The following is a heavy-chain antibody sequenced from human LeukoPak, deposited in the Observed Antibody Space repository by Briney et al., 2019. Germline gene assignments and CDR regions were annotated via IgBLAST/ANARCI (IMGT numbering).Heavy chain of an antibody. J-gene: IGHJ4*02. V-gene: IGHV3-9*01. CDR2: ITWKSGSL. D-gene: IGHD3-16*01. Sequence: GGSLRLSCAASGFTFDDYAMHWVRQAPGKGLEWVSGITWKSGSLAYADSVKGRFTISRDNAKNSLYLQMNRLRADDTALYYCAKDMGNFWGGFDYWGQGTLVTVSS. CDR3: AKDMGNFWGGFDY. CDR1: GFTFDDYA.